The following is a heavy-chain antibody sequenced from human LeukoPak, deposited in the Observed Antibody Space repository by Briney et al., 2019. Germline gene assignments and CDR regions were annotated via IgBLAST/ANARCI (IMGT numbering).Heavy chain of an antibody. CDR2: FDPEDGET. D-gene: IGHD3-22*01. CDR3: ATDYYYDSSGSYYTVDY. J-gene: IGHJ4*02. V-gene: IGHV1-24*01. CDR1: GYTFSGFY. Sequence: ASVKVPCKASGYTFSGFYIHWVRQAPGKGLEWMGGFDPEDGETFYAQKFQGRVTMTEDTSTDTAYMELSSLRSEDTAVYYCATDYYYDSSGSYYTVDYWGQGTLVTVSS.